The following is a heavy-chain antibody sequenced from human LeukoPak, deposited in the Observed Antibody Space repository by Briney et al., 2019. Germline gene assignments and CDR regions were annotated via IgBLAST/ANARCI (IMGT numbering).Heavy chain of an antibody. V-gene: IGHV4-61*01. CDR2: IYYTGST. CDR1: GYSISSGYY. Sequence: PSETLSLTCTVSGYSISSGYYWGWIRQPPGKGLEWIGYIYYTGSTNYNPSLKSRVTISVDTSKNQFSLKLSSVTAADTAVYYCARGFWFDPWGQGTLVTVSS. J-gene: IGHJ5*02. CDR3: ARGFWFDP.